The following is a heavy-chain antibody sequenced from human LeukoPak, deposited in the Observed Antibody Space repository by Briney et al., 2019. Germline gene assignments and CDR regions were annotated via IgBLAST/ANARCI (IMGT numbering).Heavy chain of an antibody. CDR1: GGTFSSYA. Sequence: SVKVSCKASGGTFSSYAISWVRQAPGQRLEWMGRIIPLFGTANYAQKFQGRVTITTNGSTSTAYMELGSLRSEDTAVYYCARPYDFWSGSYDAFDIWGQGTMVTVSS. D-gene: IGHD3-3*01. CDR3: ARPYDFWSGSYDAFDI. V-gene: IGHV1-69*05. J-gene: IGHJ3*02. CDR2: IIPLFGTA.